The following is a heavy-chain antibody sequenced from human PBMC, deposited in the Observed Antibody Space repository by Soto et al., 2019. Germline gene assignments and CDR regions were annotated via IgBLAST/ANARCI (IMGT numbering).Heavy chain of an antibody. CDR3: ARRTVTLRGLDY. CDR2: INHSGST. J-gene: IGHJ4*02. D-gene: IGHD4-17*01. CDR1: GGSFSGYY. Sequence: QVQLQQWGAGLLKPSETLSLTCAVYGGSFSGYYWSWIRQPPRKGLEWIGEINHSGSTNYNPSLKSRVTISVDTSKNQFSLKLSSVTAADTAVYYCARRTVTLRGLDYWGQGTLVTVSS. V-gene: IGHV4-34*01.